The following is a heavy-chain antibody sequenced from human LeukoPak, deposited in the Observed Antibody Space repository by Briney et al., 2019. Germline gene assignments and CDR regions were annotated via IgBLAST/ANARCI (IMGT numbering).Heavy chain of an antibody. CDR3: ARNVYSSGPDDALDI. Sequence: ASVKVSCKASGYTFTSYGVSWVRQAPGQGLEWMGWSSAYNGNTNYAQKLQGRVTMTTDTSTSTAYMELRSLRSDDTAVYYCARNVYSSGPDDALDIWGQGTMVTVSS. CDR2: SSAYNGNT. V-gene: IGHV1-18*01. J-gene: IGHJ3*02. D-gene: IGHD6-19*01. CDR1: GYTFTSYG.